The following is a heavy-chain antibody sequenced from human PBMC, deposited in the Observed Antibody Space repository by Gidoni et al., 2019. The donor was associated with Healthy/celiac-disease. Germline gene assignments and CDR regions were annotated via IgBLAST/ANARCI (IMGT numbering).Heavy chain of an antibody. CDR3: ARGGRWVRGVIFYYMDV. CDR2: IYYSGST. V-gene: IGHV4-59*01. CDR1: GGSISSYY. Sequence: QVQLQESGPGLVKPSETLSLTCTVPGGSISSYYWSWIRQPPGKGLEWIGYIYYSGSTNYNPSLKSRVTISVDTSKNQFSLKLSSVTAADTAVYYCARGGRWVRGVIFYYMDVWGKGTTVTVSS. J-gene: IGHJ6*03. D-gene: IGHD3-10*01.